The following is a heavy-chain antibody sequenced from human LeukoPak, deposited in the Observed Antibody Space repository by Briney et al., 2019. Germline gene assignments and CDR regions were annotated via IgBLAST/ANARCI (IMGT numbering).Heavy chain of an antibody. CDR1: GGSISDSY. D-gene: IGHD4-17*01. Sequence: SETLSLTCTVSGGSISDSYWGWIRHPPGKGLEWIGYIYYSGSTKYNPSLMSRVTISIDTSKNQFSLKLSTVSAADSAVYYCARRIQENRMTTANNWFDPWGQGTLVTVSS. CDR2: IYYSGST. CDR3: ARRIQENRMTTANNWFDP. J-gene: IGHJ5*02. V-gene: IGHV4-59*08.